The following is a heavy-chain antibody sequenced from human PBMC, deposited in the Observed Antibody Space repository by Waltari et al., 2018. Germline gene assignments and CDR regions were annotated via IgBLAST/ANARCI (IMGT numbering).Heavy chain of an antibody. D-gene: IGHD3-10*01. CDR2: IYPGATP. V-gene: IGHV4-4*07. Sequence: QVQLQESGPGLVKPSETLSLTCPVSGGSILSYYWSWIRQPARKGLEWIGRIYPGATPYYNPSLQTRIMMSVDTSQNQFSLKLSSVTAADTAVYYCARIYGSGTFIYMDVWGKGTTVTVSS. CDR3: ARIYGSGTFIYMDV. CDR1: GGSILSYY. J-gene: IGHJ6*03.